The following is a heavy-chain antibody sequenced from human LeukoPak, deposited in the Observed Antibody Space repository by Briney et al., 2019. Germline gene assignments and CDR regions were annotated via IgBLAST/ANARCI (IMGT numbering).Heavy chain of an antibody. J-gene: IGHJ6*03. CDR3: ARVAPIVVVPAAIYYYYYMDV. D-gene: IGHD2-2*01. Sequence: GGSLRLSCAASGFTFSSYAMHWVRQAPGKGLEYVSAISINGGSTYYANSVKGRFTISRDNSKNTLYLQMGSLRAEDMAVYYCARVAPIVVVPAAIYYYYYMDVWGKGTTVTVSS. V-gene: IGHV3-64*01. CDR1: GFTFSSYA. CDR2: ISINGGST.